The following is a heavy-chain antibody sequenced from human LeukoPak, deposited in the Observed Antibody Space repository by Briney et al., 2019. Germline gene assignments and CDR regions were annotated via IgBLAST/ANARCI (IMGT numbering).Heavy chain of an antibody. CDR1: GFTVSSNY. CDR3: ARAGLVESAFDI. V-gene: IGHV3-33*08. D-gene: IGHD6-19*01. J-gene: IGHJ3*02. Sequence: GGSLRLSCAASGFTVSSNYMSWVRQAPGKGLEWVAVIWYDGSNKYYADSVKGRFTISRDNSKNTLYLQMNSLRAEDTAVYYCARAGLVESAFDIRGQGTMVTVSS. CDR2: IWYDGSNK.